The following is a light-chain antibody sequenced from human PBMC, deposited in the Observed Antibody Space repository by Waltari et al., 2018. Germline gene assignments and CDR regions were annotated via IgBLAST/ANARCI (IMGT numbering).Light chain of an antibody. V-gene: IGKV2-28*01. CDR2: LGS. Sequence: DVVMTQSPLSLPVTPGEPASISCRSRQRLLHSAGYNYLGWYLQKPGQSPQLLVYLGSSRASGVPDRFSGSGSGTDFTLKISRVEAEDVGVYYCMQALHTPPTFGQGTKVELK. J-gene: IGKJ1*01. CDR3: MQALHTPPT. CDR1: QRLLHSAGYNY.